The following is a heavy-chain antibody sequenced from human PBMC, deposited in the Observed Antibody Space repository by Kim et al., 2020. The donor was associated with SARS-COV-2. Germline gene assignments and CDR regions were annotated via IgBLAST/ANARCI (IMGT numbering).Heavy chain of an antibody. CDR3: ARGGYDTRGGGYSYRVDY. CDR1: GGSFSGYY. V-gene: IGHV4-34*01. CDR2: INHSGST. D-gene: IGHD5-18*01. Sequence: SETLSLTCAVYGGSFSGYYWSWIRQPPGKGLEWIGEINHSGSTNYNPSLKSRVTISVDTSKNQFSLKLSSVTAADTAVYYCARGGYDTRGGGYSYRVDYWGQGTLVTVSS. J-gene: IGHJ4*02.